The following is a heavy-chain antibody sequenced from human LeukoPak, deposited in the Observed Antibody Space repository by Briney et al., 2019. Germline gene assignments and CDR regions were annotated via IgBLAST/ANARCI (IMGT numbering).Heavy chain of an antibody. CDR2: IYSGGST. J-gene: IGHJ3*02. CDR3: AAPPAGIQLWFSPYAFDI. CDR1: GFTVSSNY. D-gene: IGHD5-18*01. V-gene: IGHV3-53*01. Sequence: PGGSLRLSCAASGFTVSSNYMSWVRQAPGKGLEWVSVIYSGGSTYYADSVKGRFTISRDNAKNSLYLQMNSLRAEDTAVYYCAAPPAGIQLWFSPYAFDIWGQGTMVTVSS.